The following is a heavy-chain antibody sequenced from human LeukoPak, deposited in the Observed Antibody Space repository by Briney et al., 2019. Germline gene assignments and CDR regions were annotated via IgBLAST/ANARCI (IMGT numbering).Heavy chain of an antibody. CDR2: ISSSSSYI. CDR1: GFTFSSYS. V-gene: IGHV3-21*01. CDR3: AKDRRDYGDYGLDY. Sequence: GGSLRLSCAASGFTFSSYSMNWVRQAPGKGLEWVSSISSSSSYIYYADSVKGRFTISRDNAKNSLYLQMNSLRAEDTAVYYCAKDRRDYGDYGLDYWGQGTLVTVSP. J-gene: IGHJ4*02. D-gene: IGHD4-17*01.